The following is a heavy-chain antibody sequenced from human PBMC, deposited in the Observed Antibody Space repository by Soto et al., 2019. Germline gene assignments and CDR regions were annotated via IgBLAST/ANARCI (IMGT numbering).Heavy chain of an antibody. CDR1: GFTFSSYA. V-gene: IGHV3-23*01. CDR3: AKDQEGYSYGYGVLFDY. CDR2: ISGSGGST. Sequence: GGSLRLSCAASGFTFSSYAMSWVRQAPGKGLEWVSAISGSGGSTYYADSVKGRFTISRDNSKNTLYLQMNSLRAEDTAVYYCAKDQEGYSYGYGVLFDYWGQGTLVTVSS. J-gene: IGHJ4*02. D-gene: IGHD5-18*01.